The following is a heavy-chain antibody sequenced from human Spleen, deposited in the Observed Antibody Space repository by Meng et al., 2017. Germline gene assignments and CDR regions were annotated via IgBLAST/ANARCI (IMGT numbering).Heavy chain of an antibody. CDR3: ARSYGSGTYWYFNL. Sequence: VLLQGSGPGLVRPSETLSLTCTVSCGSVSSGNYYWSWVRQPPGKGLEWIGFIYHTGSTHCNPSLKRRVTISVDTSNNLFSLKLTSVTAADTAVYYCARSYGSGTYWYFNLWGRGTLVTVSS. V-gene: IGHV4-61*03. CDR1: CGSVSSGNYY. D-gene: IGHD3-10*01. J-gene: IGHJ2*01. CDR2: IYHTGST.